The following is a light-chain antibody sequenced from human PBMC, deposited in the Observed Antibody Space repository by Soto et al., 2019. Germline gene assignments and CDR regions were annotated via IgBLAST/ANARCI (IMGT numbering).Light chain of an antibody. Sequence: DIQMTQSPSSLSASVGDRVTITCRASQSISSYLNWYQQKPGKAPEVLIYAASRLQSGVPSRFTGRGSGTEFTFTISSLEAGDFATYFCPQYNSYSWTFGQGTKVDIK. J-gene: IGKJ1*01. V-gene: IGKV1-5*01. CDR2: AAS. CDR1: QSISSY. CDR3: PQYNSYSWT.